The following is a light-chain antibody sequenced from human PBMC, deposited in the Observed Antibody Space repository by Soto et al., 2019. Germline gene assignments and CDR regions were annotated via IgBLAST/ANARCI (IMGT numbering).Light chain of an antibody. Sequence: EVVLTQSPATLSLSPGERATLSCRASQSVSSYLAWYQQKPGQAPRLLIFGASNRATGIPARFSGSGSGTEFTLTISSLQSEDFAVYYCQQNNNWPPITFGQGTRLEIK. CDR1: QSVSSY. V-gene: IGKV3D-15*01. CDR2: GAS. CDR3: QQNNNWPPIT. J-gene: IGKJ5*01.